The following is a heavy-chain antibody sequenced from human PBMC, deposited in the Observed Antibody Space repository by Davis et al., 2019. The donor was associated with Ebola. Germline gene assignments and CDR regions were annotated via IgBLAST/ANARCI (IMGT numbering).Heavy chain of an antibody. J-gene: IGHJ1*01. CDR3: ARGNYYDSSGYYYVEYFQH. V-gene: IGHV3-23*01. D-gene: IGHD3-22*01. CDR1: GFTISNYA. Sequence: GESLKISCVVPGFTISNYAMSWVRQAPGKGLEWVSAISGSGGSTYYADSVKGRFTISRDNSKNTLYLQMNSLRAEDTAVYYCARGNYYDSSGYYYVEYFQHWGQGTLVTVSS. CDR2: ISGSGGST.